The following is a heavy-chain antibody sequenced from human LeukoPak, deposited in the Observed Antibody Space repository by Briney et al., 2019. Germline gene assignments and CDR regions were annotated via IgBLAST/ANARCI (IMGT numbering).Heavy chain of an antibody. J-gene: IGHJ4*02. CDR3: ARGLTSPRIYSGKPTTFDY. D-gene: IGHD3-10*02. V-gene: IGHV4-34*01. Sequence: SETLSLTCAVYGGSFSGYYWSWIRQPPGKGLEWIGEINHSGSTNYNPSLKSRVTISVDTSKNQFSLKLSSVTAADTAVYYCARGLTSPRIYSGKPTTFDYWGQGTLVTVSS. CDR1: GGSFSGYY. CDR2: INHSGST.